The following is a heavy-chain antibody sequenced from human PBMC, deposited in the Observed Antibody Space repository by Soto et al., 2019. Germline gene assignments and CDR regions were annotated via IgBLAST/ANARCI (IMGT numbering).Heavy chain of an antibody. CDR1: GDTFTSYF. J-gene: IGHJ6*02. Sequence: GASVKVSCKASGDTFTSYFISWVRRAPGQGLEWMGWISAYNGNTNYAQKLQGRVTMTTDTSTSTAYMELRSLRSDDTAVYYCARAGGVAAIRYYYYGMDVWGQGTTVTVSS. V-gene: IGHV1-18*01. CDR2: ISAYNGNT. D-gene: IGHD2-15*01. CDR3: ARAGGVAAIRYYYYGMDV.